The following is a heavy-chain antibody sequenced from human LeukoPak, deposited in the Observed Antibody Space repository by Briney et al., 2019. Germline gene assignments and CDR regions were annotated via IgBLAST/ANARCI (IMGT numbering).Heavy chain of an antibody. CDR3: ARDPVTQWELLIDY. CDR2: INPNSGGT. V-gene: IGHV1-2*04. J-gene: IGHJ4*02. CDR1: GYTFTGYY. D-gene: IGHD1-26*01. Sequence: ASVKVSCKASGYTFTGYYMHWVRQAPGRGLEWMGRINPNSGGTNYAQKFQGWVTMTRDTSISTAYMELSRLRSDDTAVYYCARDPVTQWELLIDYWGQGTLVTVSS.